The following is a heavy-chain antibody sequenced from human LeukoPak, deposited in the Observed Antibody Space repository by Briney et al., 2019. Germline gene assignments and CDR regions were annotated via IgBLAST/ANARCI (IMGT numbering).Heavy chain of an antibody. V-gene: IGHV3-53*01. CDR2: IYSGGST. CDR1: GFTDSSNY. J-gene: IGHJ6*02. CDR3: ARDTPGGYYYYGMDV. D-gene: IGHD3-16*01. Sequence: GGSLRLSCAASGFTDSSNYMSWVRQAPGKGLEWVSVIYSGGSTYYADSVKGRFTISRDNSKNTLYLQMNSLRAEDTAVYYCARDTPGGYYYYGMDVWGQGTTVTVSS.